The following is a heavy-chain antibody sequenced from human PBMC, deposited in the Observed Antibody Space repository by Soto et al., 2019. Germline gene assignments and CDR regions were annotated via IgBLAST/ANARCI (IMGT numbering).Heavy chain of an antibody. CDR1: GGSISSYY. CDR2: IYYSGST. J-gene: IGHJ6*03. CDR3: ARYSSSWSLRYYYYYYMDV. V-gene: IGHV4-59*01. D-gene: IGHD6-13*01. Sequence: PSETLSLTCTVSGGSISSYYWSWIRQPPGKGLEWIGYIYYSGSTNYNPSLKSRVTISVDTSKNQFSLKLSSVTAADTAVYYCARYSSSWSLRYYYYYYMDVWGKGTTVTVSS.